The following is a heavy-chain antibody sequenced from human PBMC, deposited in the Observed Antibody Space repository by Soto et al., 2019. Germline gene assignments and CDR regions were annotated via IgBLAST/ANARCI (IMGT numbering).Heavy chain of an antibody. Sequence: SETLSLTCAVSGDSMRSYYWSWMRQPPGKGLEWIGYIYYSGSTSYNPSLTSRVTISVDTSKNQFYLKLRSVTAADSAVYYCARGDSRPLGWFDPWGQGTLVTVSS. J-gene: IGHJ5*02. CDR3: ARGDSRPLGWFDP. V-gene: IGHV4-59*01. CDR1: GDSMRSYY. CDR2: IYYSGST. D-gene: IGHD6-13*01.